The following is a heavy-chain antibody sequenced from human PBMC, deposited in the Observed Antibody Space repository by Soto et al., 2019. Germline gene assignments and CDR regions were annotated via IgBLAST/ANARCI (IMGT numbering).Heavy chain of an antibody. CDR1: GGSISSGGDY. CDR2: IYYNGST. J-gene: IGHJ6*02. Sequence: QVQLQESGPGLVKPSQTLSLTCTVSGGSISSGGDYWSWIRQHPGKGLEWIGYIYYNGSTNYNPSLKNRVTISVATSKNQSSLKLSSVSAADTAVYYCARARGVATIIYYYGMDVWGQGTTVTVSS. V-gene: IGHV4-31*03. CDR3: ARARGVATIIYYYGMDV. D-gene: IGHD5-12*01.